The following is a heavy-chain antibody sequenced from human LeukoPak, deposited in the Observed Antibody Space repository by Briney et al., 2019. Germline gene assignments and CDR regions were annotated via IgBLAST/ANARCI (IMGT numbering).Heavy chain of an antibody. CDR1: GGSISSGGHY. CDR3: ARRYSSSWYFDY. V-gene: IGHV4-61*09. D-gene: IGHD6-13*01. CDR2: IYSSGST. J-gene: IGHJ4*02. Sequence: PSETLSLTCTVSGGSISSGGHYWSWIRQPAGKGLEWMGYIYSSGSTNYNPSLKSRVTISLDTSKNQFSLKLSSVTAADTAVYYCARRYSSSWYFDYWGQGTLVTVSS.